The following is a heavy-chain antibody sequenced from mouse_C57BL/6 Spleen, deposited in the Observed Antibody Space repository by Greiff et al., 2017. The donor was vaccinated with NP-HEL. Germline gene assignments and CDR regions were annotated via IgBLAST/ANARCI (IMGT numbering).Heavy chain of an antibody. J-gene: IGHJ4*01. CDR1: GFNIKDDY. CDR2: IDPENGDT. V-gene: IGHV14-4*01. D-gene: IGHD2-4*01. CDR3: TTYDYDDRYAMDY. Sequence: VQLKQSGAELVRPGASVKLSCTASGFNIKDDYMHWVKQRPEQGLEWIGWIDPENGDTEYASKFQGKATITADTSSNTAYLQLSSLTSEDTAVYYCTTYDYDDRYAMDYWGQGTSVTVSS.